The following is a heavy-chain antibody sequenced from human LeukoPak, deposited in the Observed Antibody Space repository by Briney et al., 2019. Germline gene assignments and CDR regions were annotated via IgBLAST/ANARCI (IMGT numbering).Heavy chain of an antibody. CDR3: ARATSSGREFDY. D-gene: IGHD3-10*01. CDR1: GYTFTSYY. Sequence: GASVKVSCKASGYTFTSYYIHWVRQAPGQGLEWMGIVNPSDGSTIYAQRFQGRVTMTSDTSTSTVYMEQSNLRSEDTAVYYCARATSSGREFDYWGQGTLVTVSS. V-gene: IGHV1-46*01. J-gene: IGHJ4*02. CDR2: VNPSDGST.